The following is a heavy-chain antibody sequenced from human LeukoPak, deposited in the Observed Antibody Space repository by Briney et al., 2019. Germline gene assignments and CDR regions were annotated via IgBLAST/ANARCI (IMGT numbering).Heavy chain of an antibody. CDR2: ISSSSTI. D-gene: IGHD2-2*01. CDR3: ARGEDIVVVPAALAFDI. J-gene: IGHJ3*02. CDR1: GFTFSSYS. V-gene: IGHV3-48*01. Sequence: PGGSLRLSCAAPGFTFSSYSMNWVRQAPGKGLEWVSYISSSSTIYYADSVKGRFTISRDNAKNSLYLQMNSLRAEDTAVYYCARGEDIVVVPAALAFDIWGQGTMVTVSS.